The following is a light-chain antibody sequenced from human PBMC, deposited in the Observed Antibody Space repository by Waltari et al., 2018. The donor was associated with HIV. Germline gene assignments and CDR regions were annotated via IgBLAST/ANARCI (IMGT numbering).Light chain of an antibody. Sequence: DIQMTQSPSSLSASIGDTVTITCRASQDISSSVSWFQRQPGKVPKLLVHGAFILQRGVPSRFRGSGSGTDYTLTISGLQAEDFATYFCQQYFAVPLTFGGGTRV. CDR3: QQYFAVPLT. V-gene: IGKV1-NL1*01. CDR2: GAF. J-gene: IGKJ4*01. CDR1: QDISSS.